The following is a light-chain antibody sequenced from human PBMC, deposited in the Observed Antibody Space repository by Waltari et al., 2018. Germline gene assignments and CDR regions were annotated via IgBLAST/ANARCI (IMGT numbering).Light chain of an antibody. CDR1: QNISSW. J-gene: IGKJ2*01. CDR2: KAS. V-gene: IGKV1-5*03. CDR3: QQYNTYFYT. Sequence: DIQLTQSPSSLSASVGDRVTITCRASQNISSWLAWYQQKSGKAPRLLIYKASILQSGVPSTFSGSGSGTEFTLTISSLQPDDFAVYYCQQYNTYFYTFGQGTKLDIK.